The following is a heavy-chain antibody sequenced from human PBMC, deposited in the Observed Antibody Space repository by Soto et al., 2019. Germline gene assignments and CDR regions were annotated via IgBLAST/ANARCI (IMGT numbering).Heavy chain of an antibody. CDR1: GFTFSSYA. CDR3: AKDWRYTWSGKNNGY. V-gene: IGHV3-23*01. D-gene: IGHD3-16*02. J-gene: IGHJ4*02. CDR2: ISGSGGST. Sequence: GGSLRLSCAASGFTFSSYAMSWVRQAPGKGLEWVSAISGSGGSTYYADSVKGRFTISRDNSKNTLYLQMNSLRAEDTAVYYCAKDWRYTWSGKNNGYWGQGTLVTVSS.